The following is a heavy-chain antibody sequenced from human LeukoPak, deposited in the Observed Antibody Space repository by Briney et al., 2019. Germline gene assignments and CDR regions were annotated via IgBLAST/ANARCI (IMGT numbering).Heavy chain of an antibody. CDR1: GFTFSSYS. V-gene: IGHV3-48*04. CDR3: ARDRRTFSSGDAFDI. CDR2: ISSSSSTI. D-gene: IGHD6-25*01. J-gene: IGHJ3*02. Sequence: GGSLRLSCAASGFTFSSYSMNWVRQAPGKGLEWVSYISSSSSTIYYADSVKGRFTISRDNAKNSLYLQMNSLRAEDTAVYYCARDRRTFSSGDAFDIWGQGTMVTVSS.